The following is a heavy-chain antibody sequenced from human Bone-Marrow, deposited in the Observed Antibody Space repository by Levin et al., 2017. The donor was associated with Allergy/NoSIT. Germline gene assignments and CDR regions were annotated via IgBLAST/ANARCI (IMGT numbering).Heavy chain of an antibody. CDR1: GGNFSTFH. CDR2: IIPIFRTS. D-gene: IGHD2-21*02. V-gene: IGHV1-69*01. CDR3: ATESVAYCGGDCALHTFDS. Sequence: PGESLKISCKASGGNFSTFHISWVRQAPGQGLEWMGGIIPIFRTSNYAQKFQGRVTMTADDSTSTAYMELSSLRSDDTAFYYCATESVAYCGGDCALHTFDSWGQGTLVTVSS. J-gene: IGHJ4*02.